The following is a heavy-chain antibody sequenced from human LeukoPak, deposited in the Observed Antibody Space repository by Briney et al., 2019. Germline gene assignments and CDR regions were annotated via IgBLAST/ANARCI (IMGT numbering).Heavy chain of an antibody. CDR3: AKEGISSSWLDY. V-gene: IGHV3-9*01. CDR2: ISWNGGSI. Sequence: GRSLRLSCAASGFTFDDYAMHWVRQAPGKGLEWVSGISWNGGSIGYADSVKGRFTISRDNAKNSLYLQMNSLRAEDTALYYCAKEGISSSWLDYWGQGTLVTVSS. CDR1: GFTFDDYA. D-gene: IGHD6-13*01. J-gene: IGHJ4*02.